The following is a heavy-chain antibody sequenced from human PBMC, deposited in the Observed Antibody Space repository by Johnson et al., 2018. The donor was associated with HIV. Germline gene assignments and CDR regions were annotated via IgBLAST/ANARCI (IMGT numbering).Heavy chain of an antibody. D-gene: IGHD4-23*01. CDR2: IWYDGSNE. CDR1: GFTFSSYG. CDR3: AKSPGKDHGGNSGAFHI. J-gene: IGHJ3*02. Sequence: QVQLVESGGGVVQPGRSLRLSCAASGFTFSSYGMHWVRQAPGKGLEWVAVIWYDGSNEHYADSVKVRFTISRDNSKNTLYLQMSSLRAEDTAVYYCAKSPGKDHGGNSGAFHIWGQGTMVTVSS. V-gene: IGHV3-33*06.